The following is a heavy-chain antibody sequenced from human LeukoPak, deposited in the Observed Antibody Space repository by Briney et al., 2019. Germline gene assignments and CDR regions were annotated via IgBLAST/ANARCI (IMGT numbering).Heavy chain of an antibody. CDR1: GGSFSGYY. D-gene: IGHD3-9*01. CDR3: ARLNLLRYFDWLLATYAFDI. CDR2: INHSGST. V-gene: IGHV4-34*01. J-gene: IGHJ3*02. Sequence: SETLSLTCAVYGGSFSGYYWSWIRQPPGKGLEWIGEINHSGSTNYNPSLKSRVTISVDTSKNQFSLKLSSVTAADTAAYYCARLNLLRYFDWLLATYAFDIWGQGTMVTVSS.